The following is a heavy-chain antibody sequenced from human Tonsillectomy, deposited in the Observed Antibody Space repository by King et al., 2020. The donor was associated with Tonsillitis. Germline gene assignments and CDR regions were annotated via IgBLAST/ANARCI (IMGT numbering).Heavy chain of an antibody. J-gene: IGHJ2*01. CDR2: ISSSSSYI. D-gene: IGHD3-10*01. CDR1: GFTFSSYS. Sequence: QLVQSGGGLVKPGGSLRLSCAASGFTFSSYSMNWVRQAPGKGLEWVSSISSSSSYIYYADSVKGRFTISRDNAKNSLYLQMNSLRAEDTAVYYCARDSITMVRGDITLYFDLCGRGTLVTVSS. V-gene: IGHV3-21*01. CDR3: ARDSITMVRGDITLYFDL.